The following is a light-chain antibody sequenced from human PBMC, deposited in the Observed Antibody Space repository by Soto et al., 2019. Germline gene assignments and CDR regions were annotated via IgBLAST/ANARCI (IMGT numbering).Light chain of an antibody. V-gene: IGLV2-14*01. J-gene: IGLJ1*01. Sequence: QSVLTQPASVSGSPGQSITISCTGTSSDVGGYDYVSWYQLHPGKAPKLMVFEVSNRPSGVSYRFSGSKSGTSASLAISGLQSEDEADYYCAAYDDTLHGYVFGTGTKLTVL. CDR3: AAYDDTLHGYV. CDR2: EVS. CDR1: SSDVGGYDY.